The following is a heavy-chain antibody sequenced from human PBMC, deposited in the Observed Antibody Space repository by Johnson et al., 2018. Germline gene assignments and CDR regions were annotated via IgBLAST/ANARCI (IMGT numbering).Heavy chain of an antibody. CDR3: ETTGHYPAFDI. CDR1: GLTVSSYG. Sequence: PGRALRLSCVASGLTVSSYGMHWVRQAPGKGLARVAVESYAGSIKYYADSVKGRFTISRDNSKNTLYLQMNSLGSEDTAVYYSETTGHYPAFDIWGQGTMVTFSS. J-gene: IGHJ3*02. D-gene: IGHD1-26*01. CDR2: ESYAGSIK. V-gene: IGHV3-30*03.